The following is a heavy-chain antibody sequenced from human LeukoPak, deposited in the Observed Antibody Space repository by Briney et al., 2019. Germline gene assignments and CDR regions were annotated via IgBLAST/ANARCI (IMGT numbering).Heavy chain of an antibody. D-gene: IGHD3-22*01. CDR1: GFTFSSYA. V-gene: IGHV3-23*01. Sequence: GGSLRPSCAASGFTFSSYAMSWVRQAPGKGLEWVSAISGSGGSTYYADSVKGRFTISRDNSKNTLHLQMNSLRAEDTAVYYCAKTSLTYYYDSSGYYTDFDYWGQGTLVTVSS. CDR2: ISGSGGST. J-gene: IGHJ4*02. CDR3: AKTSLTYYYDSSGYYTDFDY.